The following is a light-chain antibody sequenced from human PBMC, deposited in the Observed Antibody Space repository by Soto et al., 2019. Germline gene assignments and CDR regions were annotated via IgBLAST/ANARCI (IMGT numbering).Light chain of an antibody. V-gene: IGLV2-23*01. CDR3: CSYAGTSTYV. Sequence: QSALTQPASVSGSPGQSITISCTGTSSDVGRYNIVSWYQQHPGKAPKLMIYEGSKRPSGVSNRFSGSKSGNTASLTISGLQAEDEADYYCCSYAGTSTYVFGSGTKPPS. CDR2: EGS. CDR1: SSDVGRYNI. J-gene: IGLJ1*01.